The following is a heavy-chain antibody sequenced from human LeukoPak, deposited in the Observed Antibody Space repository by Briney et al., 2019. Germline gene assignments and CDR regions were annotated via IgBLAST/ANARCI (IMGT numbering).Heavy chain of an antibody. Sequence: PSETLSLTCTVSGGSVSNGNYYWSWIRQPPGKGLEWIGNMHYSGSTNYNPSLKSRVTISVDTSMNQLSLLLTSATAADTAVYYCARDSLLRGSGWDYWHFDLWGRGTLVTVSS. CDR1: GGSVSNGNYY. D-gene: IGHD6-25*01. V-gene: IGHV4-61*01. J-gene: IGHJ2*01. CDR3: ARDSLLRGSGWDYWHFDL. CDR2: MHYSGST.